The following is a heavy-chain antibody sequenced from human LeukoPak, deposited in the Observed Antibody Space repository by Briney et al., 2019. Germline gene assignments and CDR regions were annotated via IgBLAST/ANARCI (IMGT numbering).Heavy chain of an antibody. CDR2: IFYTGST. CDR1: GGXISSGTYY. J-gene: IGHJ3*02. Sequence: SETLSLTCTVSGGXISSGTYYWSWIRQLPGKSLEWIGSIFYTGSTYYKPSLESRAIISVDTSMNQFSLKLTSVTAADTAVYYCSRELHAIGYCSGGTCYQYDAFDIWGQGTMVTVSS. CDR3: SRELHAIGYCSGGTCYQYDAFDI. D-gene: IGHD2-15*01. V-gene: IGHV4-31*03.